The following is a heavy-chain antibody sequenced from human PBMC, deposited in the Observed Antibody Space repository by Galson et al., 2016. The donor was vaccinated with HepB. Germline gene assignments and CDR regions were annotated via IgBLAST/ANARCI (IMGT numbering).Heavy chain of an antibody. CDR2: LSGSGDPT. CDR3: AKCSVYSTGWCNSLDP. D-gene: IGHD6-19*01. J-gene: IGHJ5*02. V-gene: IGHV3-23*01. CDR1: GYPFGPYA. Sequence: SLRLSCAASGYPFGPYAMSWVRQPPGKGLEWVSSLSGSGDPTYYADSVKGRFTISRDNSRSILYLQMNSLRAEDTALYYCAKCSVYSTGWCNSLDPWGQGTLVIVSS.